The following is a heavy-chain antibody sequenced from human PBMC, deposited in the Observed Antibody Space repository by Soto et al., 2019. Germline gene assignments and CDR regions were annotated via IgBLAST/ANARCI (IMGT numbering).Heavy chain of an antibody. CDR2: MYYSGRT. V-gene: IGHV4-30-4*01. D-gene: IGHD5-12*01. CDR1: GGSISSGDYY. J-gene: IGHJ6*02. CDR3: VRGERGYRAGYYYYYGMDV. Sequence: QVQLQESGPGLVKPSQNLSLTCTVSGGSISSGDYYWNWIRQAPGKGLEWIAFMYYSGRTFYNPSLKSRGTISVDTSKNQFSLRLTSVTAADTAVYYCVRGERGYRAGYYYYYGMDVWGQGTTVTVSS.